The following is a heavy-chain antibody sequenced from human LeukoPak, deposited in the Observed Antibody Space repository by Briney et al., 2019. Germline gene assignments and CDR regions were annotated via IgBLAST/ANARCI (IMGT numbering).Heavy chain of an antibody. CDR3: AKNTGQTSEYSYGFNC. Sequence: GGSLRLSCAASGFTFNIYAMSWVGQAPGKGLEWCSDISGNGESTYYADSVKGRFTISRDNSKNTVYLQMDSLRAEDTAVYYCAKNTGQTSEYSYGFNCWGQGTLVTVSS. D-gene: IGHD5-18*01. V-gene: IGHV3-23*01. CDR2: ISGNGEST. J-gene: IGHJ4*02. CDR1: GFTFNIYA.